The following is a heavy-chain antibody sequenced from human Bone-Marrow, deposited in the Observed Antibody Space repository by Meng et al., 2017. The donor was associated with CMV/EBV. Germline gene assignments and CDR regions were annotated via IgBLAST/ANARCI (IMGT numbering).Heavy chain of an antibody. D-gene: IGHD3-3*01. CDR2: IYYSGST. J-gene: IGHJ6*02. V-gene: IGHV4-39*07. CDR3: ARDSPSGFNHYDFWSGYYTSYYYYYGMDV. Sequence: GSLRLSCTVSGGSISSSSYYWGWIRQPPGKGLEWIGSIYYSGSTNYNPSLKSRVTISVDTSKNQFSLQLSSVTAADTAVYYCARDSPSGFNHYDFWSGYYTSYYYYYGMDVWGQGTTVTVSS. CDR1: GGSISSSSYY.